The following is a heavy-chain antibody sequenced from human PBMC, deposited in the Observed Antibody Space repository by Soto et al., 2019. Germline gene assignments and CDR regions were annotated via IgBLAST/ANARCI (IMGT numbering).Heavy chain of an antibody. CDR3: VGTYDSLDY. CDR1: GITFSNYY. V-gene: IGHV3-21*06. Sequence: GESLRLSCAASGITFSNYYMNWIRQAPGKGLEWVSSIGASGSHTFYADSVKGRFTISRDNARNSLFLHMNSLRVEDTAVYYCVGTYDSLDYWGPGTLVTVSS. J-gene: IGHJ4*01. CDR2: IGASGSHT. D-gene: IGHD3-9*01.